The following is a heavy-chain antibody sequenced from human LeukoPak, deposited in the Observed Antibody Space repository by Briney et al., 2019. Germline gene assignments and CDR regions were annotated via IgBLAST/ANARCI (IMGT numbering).Heavy chain of an antibody. CDR1: GGSFSGYY. D-gene: IGHD3-22*01. Sequence: SETLSLTCAVYGGSFSGYYWSWIRQPPGKGLEWIGEINHSGSTNYNPSLKSRVTISVDTSKNQFSLKLSSVTAADTAVYYCARGSGLSGYYDSSGYRHDAFDIWGQGTMVTVSS. J-gene: IGHJ3*02. CDR2: INHSGST. V-gene: IGHV4-34*01. CDR3: ARGSGLSGYYDSSGYRHDAFDI.